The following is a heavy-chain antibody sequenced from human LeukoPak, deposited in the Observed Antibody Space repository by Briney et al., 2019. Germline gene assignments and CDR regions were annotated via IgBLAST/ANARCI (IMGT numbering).Heavy chain of an antibody. D-gene: IGHD3-22*01. Sequence: SETLSLTCTVSGGSISSSSYYWGWIRQPPGKGLEWIGSIYYSGSTNYNPSLKSRVTISVDTSKNQFSLKLSSVTAADTAVYYCARDAYYDSSGPYHGNWFDPWGQGTLVTVSS. CDR3: ARDAYYDSSGPYHGNWFDP. V-gene: IGHV4-39*07. CDR2: IYYSGST. CDR1: GGSISSSSYY. J-gene: IGHJ5*02.